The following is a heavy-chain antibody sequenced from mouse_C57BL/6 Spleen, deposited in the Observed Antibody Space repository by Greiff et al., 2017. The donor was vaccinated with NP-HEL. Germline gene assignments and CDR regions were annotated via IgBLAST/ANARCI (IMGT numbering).Heavy chain of an antibody. Sequence: QVQLKQPGAELVKPGASVKLSCKASGYTFTSYWMHWVKQRPGRGLEWIGRIDPNSGGTKYNEKFKSKATLTVDKPSSTAYMQLSSLTSEDSAVYYCARSITTASSGDWFAYWGQGTLVTVSA. V-gene: IGHV1-72*01. J-gene: IGHJ3*01. CDR1: GYTFTSYW. D-gene: IGHD1-2*01. CDR2: IDPNSGGT. CDR3: ARSITTASSGDWFAY.